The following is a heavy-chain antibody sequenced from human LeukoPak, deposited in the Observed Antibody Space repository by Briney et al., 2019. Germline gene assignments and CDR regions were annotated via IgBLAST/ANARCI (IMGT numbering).Heavy chain of an antibody. CDR1: GFTFSSYS. J-gene: IGHJ3*02. Sequence: GGSLRLSCAASGFTFSSYSMNWVRQAPGKGLEWVSSISSSSSYIYYADSVKGRFTISRDNAKNSLYLQMNSLRVEDPHVRSCASDRIIQAFDICGPRKLVSVSS. V-gene: IGHV3-21*01. CDR2: ISSSSSYI. D-gene: IGHD1-1*01. CDR3: ASDRIIQAFDI.